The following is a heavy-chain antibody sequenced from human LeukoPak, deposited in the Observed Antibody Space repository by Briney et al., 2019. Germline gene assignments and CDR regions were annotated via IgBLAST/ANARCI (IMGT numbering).Heavy chain of an antibody. CDR2: IYTSGST. Sequence: SETLSLTCSVSGGSISRGNCYWNWIRQPAGKGLEWIGRIYTSGSTNYNPSLRSRVTMSLDTSNNQFSLKLSSVTAADTAVYYCARDGDDYGDLVLDYWGQGTLVTVST. CDR3: ARDGDDYGDLVLDY. J-gene: IGHJ4*02. D-gene: IGHD4-17*01. V-gene: IGHV4-61*02. CDR1: GGSISRGNCY.